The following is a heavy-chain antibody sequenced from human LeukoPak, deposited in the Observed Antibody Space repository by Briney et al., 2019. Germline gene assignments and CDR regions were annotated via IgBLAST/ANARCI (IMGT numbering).Heavy chain of an antibody. CDR1: GFTFSTYS. Sequence: AGSLRLSCAASGFTFSTYSMNWVRQAPGKGLEWVSSISGSSDYIFYADSVKGRFTMSRDNAKNSLYLQMNSLRAEDTAVYYCARVLFGYYGVDVWGQGTTVTVSS. J-gene: IGHJ6*02. CDR2: ISGSSDYI. D-gene: IGHD3-3*01. V-gene: IGHV3-21*01. CDR3: ARVLFGYYGVDV.